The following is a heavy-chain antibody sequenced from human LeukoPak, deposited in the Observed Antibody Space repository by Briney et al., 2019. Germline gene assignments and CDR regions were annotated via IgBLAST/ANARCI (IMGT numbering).Heavy chain of an antibody. CDR1: GFTFSSYS. J-gene: IGHJ4*02. V-gene: IGHV3-21*04. CDR3: AKDMAAYYYSSGNIDY. CDR2: ISSSSSYI. Sequence: GGSLRLSCAASGFTFSSYSVNWVRQAPGKGLEWVSSISSSSSYIYYADSVKGRFTISRDNAKNSLYLQMNSLRAEDTALYYCAKDMAAYYYSSGNIDYWGQGTLVTVSS. D-gene: IGHD3-10*01.